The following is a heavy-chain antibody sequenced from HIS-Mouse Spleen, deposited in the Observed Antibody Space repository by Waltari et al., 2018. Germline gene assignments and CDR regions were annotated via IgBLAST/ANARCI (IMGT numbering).Heavy chain of an antibody. J-gene: IGHJ2*01. CDR2: IYYSGRT. CDR3: AREIPYSSSWYDWYFDL. Sequence: QLQLQESGPGLVKPSETLSLPCTVPGGSISSSRYYWGWIRQPPGKGLEWIGSIYYSGRTYYNPSLKSRVTISVDTSKNQFSLKLSSVTAADTAVYYCAREIPYSSSWYDWYFDLWGRGTLVTVSS. CDR1: GGSISSSRYY. V-gene: IGHV4-39*07. D-gene: IGHD6-13*01.